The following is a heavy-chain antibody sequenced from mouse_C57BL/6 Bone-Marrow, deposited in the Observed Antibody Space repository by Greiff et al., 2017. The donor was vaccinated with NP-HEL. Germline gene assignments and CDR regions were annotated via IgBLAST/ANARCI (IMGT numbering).Heavy chain of an antibody. CDR1: GYTFTSYW. CDR3: ARLGGYDYSNWYFDV. CDR2: INPSSGYT. J-gene: IGHJ1*03. D-gene: IGHD2-4*01. Sequence: QAQLKESGAELAKPGASVKLSCKASGYTFTSYWMHCVQQRPGQGLEWIGYINPSSGYTTYNQKFQDKATLTADKSSSTAYMQLSSLTYEDSAVYYCARLGGYDYSNWYFDVWGTGTTVTVSS. V-gene: IGHV1-7*01.